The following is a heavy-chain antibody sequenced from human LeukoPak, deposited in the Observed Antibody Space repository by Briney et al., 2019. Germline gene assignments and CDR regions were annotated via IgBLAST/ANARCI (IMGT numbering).Heavy chain of an antibody. J-gene: IGHJ4*02. Sequence: GASVKVSCKTSGYTFTSCYMHWVRQAPGQGLEWMGMINPSAGSTRYAQKFQGRVTMTTDTSTSIVYMELSSLRSEDTAVYYCARGGCGDSAAPFDDWGQGTLVPVSS. D-gene: IGHD2-21*02. CDR2: INPSAGST. CDR3: ARGGCGDSAAPFDD. V-gene: IGHV1-46*01. CDR1: GYTFTSCY.